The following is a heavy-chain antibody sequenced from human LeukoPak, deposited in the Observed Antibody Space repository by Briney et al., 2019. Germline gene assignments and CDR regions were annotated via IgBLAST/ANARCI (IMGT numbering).Heavy chain of an antibody. CDR2: ISYDGSNK. J-gene: IGHJ5*02. D-gene: IGHD2-15*01. V-gene: IGHV3-30*04. CDR3: AGDFDSFDP. Sequence: AGGSLRLSCAASGFTFSSYAMHWVRQAPGKGLEWVAVISYDGSNKYYADSVKGRFTISRDNSKNTLYLQMNSLRAEDTAVYYCAGDFDSFDPWGQGTLVTVSS. CDR1: GFTFSSYA.